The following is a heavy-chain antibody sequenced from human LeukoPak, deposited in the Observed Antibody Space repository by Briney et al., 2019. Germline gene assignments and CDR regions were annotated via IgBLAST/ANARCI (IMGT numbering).Heavy chain of an antibody. V-gene: IGHV3-23*01. CDR1: GFAFSSYA. CDR3: AKVGGLIAAAGTFDY. J-gene: IGHJ4*02. D-gene: IGHD6-13*01. Sequence: GGSLRLSCAASGFAFSSYAMSWVRQAPGKGLEWVSAISGSGGSTYYADSVKGRFTISRDNSKNTLYLQMNSLRAEDTAVYYCAKVGGLIAAAGTFDYWGQGTLVTVSS. CDR2: ISGSGGST.